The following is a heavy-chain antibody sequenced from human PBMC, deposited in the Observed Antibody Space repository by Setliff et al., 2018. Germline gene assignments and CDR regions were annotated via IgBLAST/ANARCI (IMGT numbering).Heavy chain of an antibody. D-gene: IGHD3-3*01. J-gene: IGHJ3*02. CDR3: ARDRFYNSWSGTSITAPHDAFDI. V-gene: IGHV1-46*03. CDR2: INPSGEST. Sequence: ASVKVSCKASGYTFTGYYFHWVRQAPGQGLEWMGCINPSGESTVYAQKFQGRVTMTRDTSTSTVYMEVISLRSEDTAVYFCARDRFYNSWSGTSITAPHDAFDIWGQGTMVTV. CDR1: GYTFTGYY.